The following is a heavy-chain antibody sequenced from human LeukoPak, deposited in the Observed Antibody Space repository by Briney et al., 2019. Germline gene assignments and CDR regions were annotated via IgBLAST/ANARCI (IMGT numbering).Heavy chain of an antibody. CDR2: IIYDGYYK. CDR1: GFSFNNYD. D-gene: IGHD3-10*02. Sequence: TGGSLRLSCAASGFSFNNYDMHWVRQAPGKGLEWVALIIYDGYYKYYADSVKGRFTISRDDSKNTLYLQMNSLRAEDTAIYYCAKDLITMFRRSAREVWGRGPTHSVSS. V-gene: IGHV3-30*18. CDR3: AKDLITMFRRSAREV. J-gene: IGHJ6*04.